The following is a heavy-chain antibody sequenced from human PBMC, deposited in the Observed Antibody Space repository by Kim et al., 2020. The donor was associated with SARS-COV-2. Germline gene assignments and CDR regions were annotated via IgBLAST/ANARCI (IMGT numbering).Heavy chain of an antibody. D-gene: IGHD3-16*01. V-gene: IGHV3-23*01. Sequence: GGSLRLSCAASGFTFSSYAMSWVRQGPGEGLEWVSGISGSAGSTYYADPVKGRLTTSRDNSNNTLYLEMTSLRAEDTAVYYCAKDLISEGMLILDMWGQGTMVTVSP. CDR3: AKDLISEGMLILDM. CDR2: ISGSAGST. J-gene: IGHJ3*02. CDR1: GFTFSSYA.